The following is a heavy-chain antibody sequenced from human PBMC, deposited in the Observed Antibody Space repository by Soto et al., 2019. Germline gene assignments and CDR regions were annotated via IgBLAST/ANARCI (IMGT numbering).Heavy chain of an antibody. Sequence: LSLTCTVSGGSISSYYWSWIRQPPGKGLEWIGYIYYSGSTNYNPSLKSRVTISVDTSKNQFSLKLSSVTAADTAVYYCARGWGYYFDYWGQGTLVTVSS. CDR2: IYYSGST. CDR1: GGSISSYY. D-gene: IGHD3-16*01. CDR3: ARGWGYYFDY. V-gene: IGHV4-59*01. J-gene: IGHJ4*02.